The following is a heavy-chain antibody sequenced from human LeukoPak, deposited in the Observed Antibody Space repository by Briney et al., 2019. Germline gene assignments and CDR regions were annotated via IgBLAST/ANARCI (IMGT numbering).Heavy chain of an antibody. CDR3: ARGRITIFGVVIPFDY. V-gene: IGHV1-18*01. Sequence: WASVKVSCKASGYTFTSYGISWVRQAPGQGLEWMGWISAYNGNTNYAQKLQGRVTMTTDTSTSTAYMELSRLRSDDTAVYYCARGRITIFGVVIPFDYWGQGTLVTVSS. CDR1: GYTFTSYG. D-gene: IGHD3-3*01. J-gene: IGHJ4*02. CDR2: ISAYNGNT.